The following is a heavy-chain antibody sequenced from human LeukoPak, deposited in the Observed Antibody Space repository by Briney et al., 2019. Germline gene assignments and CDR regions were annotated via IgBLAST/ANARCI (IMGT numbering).Heavy chain of an antibody. J-gene: IGHJ4*02. D-gene: IGHD3-10*01. CDR1: GFTFSSYE. V-gene: IGHV3-48*03. CDR2: ISSSGSTI. Sequence: GGSLRLSCAASGFTFSSYEMNWVRQAPGKGLEWVSYISSSGSTIYYADSVKGRLTISRDNAKNTLYLQMNSLRAEDTAVYYCARYYGSGTFAVDYWGQGALVTVSS. CDR3: ARYYGSGTFAVDY.